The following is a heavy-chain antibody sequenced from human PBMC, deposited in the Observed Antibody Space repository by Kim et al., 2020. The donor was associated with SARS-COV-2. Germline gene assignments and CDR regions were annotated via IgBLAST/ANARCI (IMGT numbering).Heavy chain of an antibody. D-gene: IGHD6-13*01. CDR1: GGSFSGYY. Sequence: SETLSLTCAVYGGSFSGYYWSWIRQPPGKGLEWIGEINHSGSTNYNPSLKSRVTISVDTSKNQFSLKLSSVTAADTAVYYCARGKVAAAHYYGMDVWGQGTTVTVSS. CDR2: INHSGST. V-gene: IGHV4-34*01. CDR3: ARGKVAAAHYYGMDV. J-gene: IGHJ6*02.